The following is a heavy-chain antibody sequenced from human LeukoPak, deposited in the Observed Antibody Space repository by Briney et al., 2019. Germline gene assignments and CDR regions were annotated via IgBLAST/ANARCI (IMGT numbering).Heavy chain of an antibody. CDR1: GFTFSNYA. D-gene: IGHD1/OR15-1a*01. Sequence: GGSLRLSCTTSGFTFSNYAMSWVRQAPGKGLEWVSGISGSGGSTYYAGSVKGRFTISRDNSKNTLYLQMNSLRAEDTAVYYCARDGSKGWREQTGVDYWGQGTLVTVSS. CDR3: ARDGSKGWREQTGVDY. V-gene: IGHV3-23*01. J-gene: IGHJ4*02. CDR2: ISGSGGST.